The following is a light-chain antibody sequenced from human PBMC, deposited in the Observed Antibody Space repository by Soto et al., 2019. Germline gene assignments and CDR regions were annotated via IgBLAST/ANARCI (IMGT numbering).Light chain of an antibody. CDR2: DVS. Sequence: EIVLTQSPGTLSLSPGERATLSCRSSQSVSSSYLAWYQQKPGQAPRLLIYDVSSRATCIPDRFSGSGSGTDFTLTISILEPEDVALYYGPQYGISPTFGQGTKVEIK. CDR3: PQYGISPT. V-gene: IGKV3-20*01. CDR1: QSVSSSY. J-gene: IGKJ1*01.